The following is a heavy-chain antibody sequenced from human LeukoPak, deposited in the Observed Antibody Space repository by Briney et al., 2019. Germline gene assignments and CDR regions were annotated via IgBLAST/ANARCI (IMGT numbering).Heavy chain of an antibody. V-gene: IGHV3-23*01. CDR1: GFIFSNYA. CDR3: ARPDYYGSGSYYNY. Sequence: GGSLRLSCATSGFIFSNYAVNWVRQAPGKGLEWVSIISGSGDTTYYADSVKGRFTISRDNSKNTLYLQMGSLRAEDMAVYYCARPDYYGSGSYYNYWGQGTLVTVSS. J-gene: IGHJ4*02. D-gene: IGHD3-10*01. CDR2: ISGSGDTT.